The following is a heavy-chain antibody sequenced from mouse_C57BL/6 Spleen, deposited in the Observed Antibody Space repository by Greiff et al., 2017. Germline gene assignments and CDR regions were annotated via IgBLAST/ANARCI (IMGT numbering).Heavy chain of an antibody. CDR3: AIYGDDGYSSYWYFDV. V-gene: IGHV1-74*01. CDR1: GYTFTSYW. J-gene: IGHJ1*03. Sequence: QVQLQQSGAELVKPGASVKVSCKASGYTFTSYWMHWVKQRPGQGLEWIGRIHPSDSDTNYNQKFKGKATLTVDKSSSTAYMQLSSLTSEYSAVYYCAIYGDDGYSSYWYFDVWGTGTTVTVSS. CDR2: IHPSDSDT. D-gene: IGHD2-3*01.